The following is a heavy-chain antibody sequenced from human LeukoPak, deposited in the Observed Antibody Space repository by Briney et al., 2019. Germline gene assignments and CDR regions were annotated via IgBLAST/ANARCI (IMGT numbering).Heavy chain of an antibody. CDR2: ISYDGSNK. J-gene: IGHJ1*01. CDR1: GFTFSSYA. CDR3: AKAPYSSSWYGSYFQH. V-gene: IGHV3-30-3*01. Sequence: GGSLRLSCAASGFTFSSYAMHWVRQAPGKGLEWVAVISYDGSNKYYADSVKGRFTISRDNSKNTLYLQMNSLRAEDTAVYYCAKAPYSSSWYGSYFQHWGQGTLVTVSS. D-gene: IGHD6-13*01.